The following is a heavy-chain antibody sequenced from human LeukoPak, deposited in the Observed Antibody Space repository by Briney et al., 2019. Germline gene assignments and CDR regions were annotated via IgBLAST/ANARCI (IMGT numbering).Heavy chain of an antibody. Sequence: GGSLRLSCAASGFXFSSNVMTWVRQAPGRGPEWVSGIRGNSVSTNYADAVKGRFTISRDNSKNTLYLQRNSLRVEDTAVYYCAKGAYCGGDCYSLIDYWGQGTLVTVSS. CDR1: GFXFSSNV. CDR3: AKGAYCGGDCYSLIDY. CDR2: IRGNSVST. J-gene: IGHJ4*02. D-gene: IGHD2-21*02. V-gene: IGHV3-23*01.